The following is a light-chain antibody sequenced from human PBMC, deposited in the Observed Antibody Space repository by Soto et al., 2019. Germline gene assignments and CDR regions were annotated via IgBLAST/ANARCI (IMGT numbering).Light chain of an antibody. Sequence: EIVLTQSPGTLSLSPGERVTLSCRASESVSSSYLAWYQQKAGQAPRLLIYGASSRATGIPDRFSGSGSGTDFTLTISRLEPEDFAVYYCQQYGTSPQTFGQGTRLEIK. V-gene: IGKV3-20*01. J-gene: IGKJ2*01. CDR2: GAS. CDR1: ESVSSSY. CDR3: QQYGTSPQT.